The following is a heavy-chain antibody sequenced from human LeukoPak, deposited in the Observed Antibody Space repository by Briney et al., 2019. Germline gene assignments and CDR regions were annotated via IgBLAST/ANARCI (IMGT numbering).Heavy chain of an antibody. CDR3: AKDPGGATTIYYFDY. CDR1: GFTFSSYA. J-gene: IGHJ4*02. CDR2: ISGSGGST. D-gene: IGHD1-26*01. Sequence: GGSLRLSCAASGFTFSSYAMSWVRQAPGKGLEWVSAISGSGGSTYYADSVKGRFTISRDNSKNTLYLQMNSLRAEDTAVYYCAKDPGGATTIYYFDYWGQGTLVTVSS. V-gene: IGHV3-23*01.